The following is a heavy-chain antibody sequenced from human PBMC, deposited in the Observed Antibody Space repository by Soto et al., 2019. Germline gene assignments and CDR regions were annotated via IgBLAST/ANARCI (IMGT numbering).Heavy chain of an antibody. CDR1: GGSISSGGYY. D-gene: IGHD6-6*01. Sequence: QVQLQESGPGLVKPSQTLSLTCTVSGGSISSGGYYWSWIRLHPGKGLEWIGYIYHSGSTYYHPSLDSRVTISVHPSKNQFSLKLSSVTAAATAVYYCARLTSGPVDCDYWGHGTLVTVSS. J-gene: IGHJ4*01. CDR3: ARLTSGPVDCDY. V-gene: IGHV4-31*03. CDR2: IYHSGST.